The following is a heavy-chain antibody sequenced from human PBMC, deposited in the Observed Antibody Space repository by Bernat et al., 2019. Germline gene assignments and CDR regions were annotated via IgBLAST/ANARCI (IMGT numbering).Heavy chain of an antibody. CDR3: AKYRWGRLRGNDFDY. V-gene: IGHV3-23*01. Sequence: EVQLLESGGGLVQPGGSLRLSCAASGFTFSCYAMLWVHQAPGQGLEWVSAISGSGGSTYYADSVKGRFTISRDNSKNTLYLQVNRLRAEDTAVYYCAKYRWGRLRGNDFDYWGQGTLVTVSS. D-gene: IGHD1-26*01. CDR1: GFTFSCYA. J-gene: IGHJ4*02. CDR2: ISGSGGST.